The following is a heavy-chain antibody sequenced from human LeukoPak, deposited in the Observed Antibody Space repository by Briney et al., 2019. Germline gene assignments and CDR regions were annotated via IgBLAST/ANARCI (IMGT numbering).Heavy chain of an antibody. D-gene: IGHD2-21*01. CDR2: VIPIFGTA. Sequence: SVKVSCKASGGTFSSYAISWVRQAPGQGLEWMGGVIPIFGTANYAQKFQGRVTITADKSTSTAYMELSSLRSEDTAVYYCARLRIAGSYYYMDVWGKGTTVTVSS. V-gene: IGHV1-69*06. CDR1: GGTFSSYA. CDR3: ARLRIAGSYYYMDV. J-gene: IGHJ6*03.